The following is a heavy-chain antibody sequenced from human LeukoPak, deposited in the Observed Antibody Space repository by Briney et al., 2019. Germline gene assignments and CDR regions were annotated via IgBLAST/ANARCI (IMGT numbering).Heavy chain of an antibody. Sequence: GGSLILSCAASGLTFSDHYMDWVRQAPGKGLEWVGRIRSKANSHSTEYAASVKGRFTISRDDSKSSLFLQMSSLKTEDTAVYYCTRARGYSYGSADYYFDYWGQGTLVTVSS. V-gene: IGHV3-72*01. D-gene: IGHD5-18*01. CDR3: TRARGYSYGSADYYFDY. CDR2: IRSKANSHST. J-gene: IGHJ4*02. CDR1: GLTFSDHY.